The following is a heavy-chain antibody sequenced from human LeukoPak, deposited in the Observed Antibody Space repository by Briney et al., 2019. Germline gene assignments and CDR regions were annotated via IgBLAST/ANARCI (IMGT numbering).Heavy chain of an antibody. CDR1: VGSISSDY. V-gene: IGHV4-59*08. CDR2: IYYSGST. Sequence: SETLDLTCTVSVGSISSDYWSWIRQPPGKGLEWIGYIYYSGSTNYNPSLKSRVTISVDTSKNQFSLSMTSVTAADTAVSYCARLEIGVVPSAMLGDYYFDYWGQGTLVTVSS. D-gene: IGHD2-2*01. J-gene: IGHJ4*02. CDR3: ARLEIGVVPSAMLGDYYFDY.